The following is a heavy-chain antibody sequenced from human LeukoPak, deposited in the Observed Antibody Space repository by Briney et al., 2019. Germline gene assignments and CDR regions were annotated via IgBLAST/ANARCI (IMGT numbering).Heavy chain of an antibody. CDR3: ASALTYYDSRRMDV. D-gene: IGHD3-3*01. V-gene: IGHV3-15*01. Sequence: GGSLRLSCAASGFTFSNAWMTWVRRAPGKGLEWVGRIKSKSCGGTADYTPLVKGRFTISRDNAKNSLYLQMNSLRAEDTAVYYCASALTYYDSRRMDVWGKGTTVTVSS. CDR1: GFTFSNAW. CDR2: IKSKSCGGTA. J-gene: IGHJ6*03.